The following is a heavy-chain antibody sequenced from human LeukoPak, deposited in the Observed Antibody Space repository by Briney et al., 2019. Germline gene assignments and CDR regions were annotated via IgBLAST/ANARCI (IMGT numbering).Heavy chain of an antibody. CDR3: AREDGGGFDY. Sequence: SETLSLTCTVSGGSISSYYWSWIRQPPGKGLEWIGYIYHSGSTYYNPSLKSRVTISVDRSKNQFSLKLSSVTAADTAVYYCAREDGGGFDYWGQGTLVTVSS. V-gene: IGHV4-59*12. J-gene: IGHJ4*01. CDR1: GGSISSYY. D-gene: IGHD2-15*01. CDR2: IYHSGST.